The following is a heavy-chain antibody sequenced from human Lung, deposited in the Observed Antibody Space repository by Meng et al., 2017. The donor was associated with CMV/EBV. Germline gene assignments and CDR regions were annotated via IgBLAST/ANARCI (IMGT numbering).Heavy chain of an antibody. CDR2: IRYDGSNK. Sequence: GGSXRLSCAASGFTFSSYGMHWVRQAPGKGLEWVAFIRYDGSNKYYADSVKGRFTISRDNSKNTLYLQMNSLRAEDTAVYYCAKKYYDFWSGYYGDYYYYGMDVXGQGXTVTVSS. CDR3: AKKYYDFWSGYYGDYYYYGMDV. D-gene: IGHD3-3*01. J-gene: IGHJ6*02. CDR1: GFTFSSYG. V-gene: IGHV3-30*02.